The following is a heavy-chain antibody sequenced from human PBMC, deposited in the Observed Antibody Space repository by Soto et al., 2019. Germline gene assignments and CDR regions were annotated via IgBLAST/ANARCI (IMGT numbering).Heavy chain of an antibody. Sequence: SSETPSLTCTVSGGSISSYYWSWIRQPPGKGLEWIGYIYYSGSTNYNPSLKSRVTISVDTSKNQFSLKLSSVTAADTAVYYCARQTLGVVVAATPAMYFDYWGQGTLVTVSS. V-gene: IGHV4-59*08. CDR1: GGSISSYY. D-gene: IGHD2-15*01. J-gene: IGHJ4*02. CDR3: ARQTLGVVVAATPAMYFDY. CDR2: IYYSGST.